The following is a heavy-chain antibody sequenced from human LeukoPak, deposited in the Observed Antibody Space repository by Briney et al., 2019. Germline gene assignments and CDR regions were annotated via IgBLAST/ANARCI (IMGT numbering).Heavy chain of an antibody. D-gene: IGHD3-10*01. CDR3: ARENRGTYSYDTTVPRFDS. Sequence: PGGSLRLSCAASGFTFSSYSMNWVRQAPGKGLEWVSSISSSSSYIYYADSVKGRFTISRDNAKNSLYLQMNSLRAEDTAVYYCARENRGTYSYDTTVPRFDSWGQGTLVTVSS. CDR2: ISSSSSYI. V-gene: IGHV3-21*01. CDR1: GFTFSSYS. J-gene: IGHJ4*02.